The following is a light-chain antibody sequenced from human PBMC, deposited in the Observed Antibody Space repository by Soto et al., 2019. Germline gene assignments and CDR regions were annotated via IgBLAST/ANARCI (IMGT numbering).Light chain of an antibody. Sequence: QSVLTQPPSASGTPGQTVTISCSGSSPNIGSNTVSWYQQLPGAAPTLIIYNDNERPSGVPDRFSGSKSGTSASLAISGLQSEDKADYYCAAWDETLIDVFGTGTKVTVL. J-gene: IGLJ1*01. CDR2: NDN. CDR1: SPNIGSNT. CDR3: AAWDETLIDV. V-gene: IGLV1-44*01.